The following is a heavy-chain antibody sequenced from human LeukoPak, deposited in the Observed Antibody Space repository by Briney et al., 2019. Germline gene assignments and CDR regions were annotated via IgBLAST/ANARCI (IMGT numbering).Heavy chain of an antibody. CDR1: GFTFSSYW. J-gene: IGHJ4*02. CDR3: ARDKIVGATVLDY. Sequence: PGGSLRLSCAASGFTFSSYWMSWVRQAPGKGLEWVANIKQDGSEKYYVDSVKGRFTISRDNAKNSLYLQMNSLRAEDTAVYYCARDKIVGATVLDYWGQGTLVTVSS. CDR2: IKQDGSEK. D-gene: IGHD1-26*01. V-gene: IGHV3-7*01.